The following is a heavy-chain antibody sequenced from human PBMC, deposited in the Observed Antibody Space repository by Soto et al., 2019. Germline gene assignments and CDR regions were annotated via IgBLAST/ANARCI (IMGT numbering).Heavy chain of an antibody. D-gene: IGHD3-16*01. Sequence: SETLSLRCTVSGGSISSRDSYWGWIRQPPGKGLEWTGSFHYSGSTYYNPSLKSRVTISVDTSKNQLSLRVTSVTAADTAVYYCARGFGRSHFDYWGQGTLVTVSS. CDR3: ARGFGRSHFDY. CDR1: GGSISSRDSY. V-gene: IGHV4-39*01. J-gene: IGHJ4*02. CDR2: FHYSGST.